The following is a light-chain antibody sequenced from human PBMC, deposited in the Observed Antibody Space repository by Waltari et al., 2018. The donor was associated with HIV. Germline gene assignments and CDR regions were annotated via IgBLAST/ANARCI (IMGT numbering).Light chain of an antibody. J-gene: IGLJ2*01. Sequence: QSALTQPRSVSGSPGQSVTISCVGTSNDIGAYNYVSWYQQHPGKAPKVMIYDVNKRPSGVPDRFSGSKSGYTASRTISGLQAEDEADYYCCSYAGSRVIFGGGTKLTVL. CDR1: SNDIGAYNY. CDR2: DVN. CDR3: CSYAGSRVI. V-gene: IGLV2-11*01.